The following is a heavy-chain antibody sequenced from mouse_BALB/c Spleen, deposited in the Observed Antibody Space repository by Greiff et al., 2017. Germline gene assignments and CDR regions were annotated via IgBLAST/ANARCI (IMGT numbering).Heavy chain of an antibody. CDR1: GFTFSSYG. Sequence: EVKLVESGGDLVKPGGSLKLSCAASGFTFSSYGMSWVRQTPDKRLEWVATISSGDSYTYYPDSVKGRFTISRDNAKNTLYLQMSSLKSEDTAMYYCARHEEDGNYAMDYWGQGTSVTVSS. D-gene: IGHD2-1*01. CDR3: ARHEEDGNYAMDY. J-gene: IGHJ4*01. CDR2: ISSGDSYT. V-gene: IGHV5-6*02.